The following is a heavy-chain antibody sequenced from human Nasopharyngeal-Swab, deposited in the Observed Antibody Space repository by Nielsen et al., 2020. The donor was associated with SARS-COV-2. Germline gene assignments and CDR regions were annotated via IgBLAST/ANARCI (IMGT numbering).Heavy chain of an antibody. J-gene: IGHJ4*02. CDR3: ASPHSSSWNSFDY. Sequence: SETLYLTCTVSGGSISSSSYYWGWIRQPPGKGLEWIGSIYYSGSTYYNPSLKSRVTISVDTSKNQFSLKLSSVTAADTAVYYCASPHSSSWNSFDYWGQGTLVTVSS. CDR1: GGSISSSSYY. V-gene: IGHV4-39*01. CDR2: IYYSGST. D-gene: IGHD6-13*01.